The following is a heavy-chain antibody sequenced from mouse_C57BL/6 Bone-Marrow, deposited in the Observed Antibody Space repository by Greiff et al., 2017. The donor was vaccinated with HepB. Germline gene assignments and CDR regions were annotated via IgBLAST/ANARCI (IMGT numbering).Heavy chain of an antibody. CDR3: ANAYYSNFDY. D-gene: IGHD2-5*01. V-gene: IGHV3-1*01. J-gene: IGHJ2*01. CDR1: GYSITSGYD. Sequence: EVQLQESGPGMVKPSQSLSLTCTVTGYSITSGYDWHWIRHFPGNKLEWMGYISYSGSTNYNPSLKSRISITHDTSKNHFFLKLNSVTTEDTATYYCANAYYSNFDYWGQGTTLTVSS. CDR2: ISYSGST.